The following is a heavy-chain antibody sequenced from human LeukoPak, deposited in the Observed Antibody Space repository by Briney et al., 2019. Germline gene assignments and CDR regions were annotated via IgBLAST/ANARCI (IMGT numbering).Heavy chain of an antibody. Sequence: SETLSLTCTVSGGSISSYYWSWIRQPPGKGLEWLGEINHSGSTNYNPSLKSRVTISVDTSKNQFSLKLSSVTAADTAVYYCASRALSHYDFWSGYYSLAEYFQHWGQGTLVTVSS. J-gene: IGHJ1*01. CDR2: INHSGST. V-gene: IGHV4-34*01. D-gene: IGHD3-3*01. CDR3: ASRALSHYDFWSGYYSLAEYFQH. CDR1: GGSISSYY.